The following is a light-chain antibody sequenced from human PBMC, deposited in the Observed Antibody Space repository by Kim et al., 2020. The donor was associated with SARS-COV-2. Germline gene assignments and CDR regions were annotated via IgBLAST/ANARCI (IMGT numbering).Light chain of an antibody. J-gene: IGLJ2*01. CDR3: QAWDSGTVV. CDR2: QDF. V-gene: IGLV3-1*01. CDR1: KLGEKY. Sequence: SYELTQPPSVSVPPGQTVTITCSGDKLGEKYSCWYQQKSGQSPILIIYQDFKRPSGIPERFSGSNFGNTATLTISGTQTVDEADYYCQAWDSGTVVFGGGTKLTVL.